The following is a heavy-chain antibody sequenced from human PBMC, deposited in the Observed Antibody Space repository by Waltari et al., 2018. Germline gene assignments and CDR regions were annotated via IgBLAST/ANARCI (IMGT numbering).Heavy chain of an antibody. V-gene: IGHV4-4*07. CDR3: ARDRCNSTSCLSRGAFDI. CDR2: IYASGST. Sequence: QVQLQESGPGLVKPSETLSLTCTVSGGSISSYSWSWVRQPAGKGLEWIVRIYASGSTNYNPSLRSRVTMSVDTSKNHFSLRLTSVTAADTAVYYCARDRCNSTSCLSRGAFDIWGQGTMVTVSS. J-gene: IGHJ3*02. D-gene: IGHD2-2*01. CDR1: GGSISSYS.